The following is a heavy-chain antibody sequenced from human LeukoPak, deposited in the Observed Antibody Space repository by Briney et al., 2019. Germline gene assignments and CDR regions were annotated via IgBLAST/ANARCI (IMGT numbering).Heavy chain of an antibody. CDR1: GFTFSSYA. CDR3: AKGDYYGSGSTFKNGMDV. D-gene: IGHD3-10*01. CDR2: VTASAGNT. J-gene: IGHJ6*02. Sequence: QAGGSLRLSCAASGFTFSSYAMSWVRQAPGKGLEWVSAVTASAGNTYYADSVKGRFTISRDNSKNTLYLQVNSLRAEDTAVYYCAKGDYYGSGSTFKNGMDVWGQGTRSPSP. V-gene: IGHV3-23*01.